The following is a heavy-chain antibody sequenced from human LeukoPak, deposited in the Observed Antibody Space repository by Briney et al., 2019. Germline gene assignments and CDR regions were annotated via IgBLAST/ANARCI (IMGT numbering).Heavy chain of an antibody. CDR2: TYYSGST. CDR3: ARGVIAAAGPGWFDP. CDR1: GGSISSHY. D-gene: IGHD6-13*01. Sequence: SETLSLTCTVSGGSISSHYWSWIRQPPGKGLEWIGYTYYSGSTNYNPSLKSRVTISVDTSKNQFSLKLSSVTAADTAVYYCARGVIAAAGPGWFDPWGQGTLVTVSS. V-gene: IGHV4-59*11. J-gene: IGHJ5*02.